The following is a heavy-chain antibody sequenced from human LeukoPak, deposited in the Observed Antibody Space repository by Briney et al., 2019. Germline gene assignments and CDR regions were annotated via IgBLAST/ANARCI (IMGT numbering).Heavy chain of an antibody. CDR2: ISSSSSTI. Sequence: PGGSLRLSCAASGFTFSNYFMNWVRQAPGKGLEWVSYISSSSSTIYYADSVKGRFTISRDNAKNSLYLQMNSLRDEDTAVYYCAREVWFGELSPVDYWGQGTLVTVSS. V-gene: IGHV3-48*02. CDR3: AREVWFGELSPVDY. D-gene: IGHD3-10*01. J-gene: IGHJ4*02. CDR1: GFTFSNYF.